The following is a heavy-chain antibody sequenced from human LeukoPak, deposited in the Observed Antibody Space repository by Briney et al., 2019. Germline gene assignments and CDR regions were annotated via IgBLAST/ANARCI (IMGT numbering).Heavy chain of an antibody. J-gene: IGHJ3*02. Sequence: SETLSLTCAVSGGSISSSNWWSWVRQPPGKGLEWIGEIYHSGSTNYNPSLKSRVTISVDKSKNQFSLKLSSVTAADTAVYYCAKRLGLGYCSGGSCPDAFDIWGQGTMVIVSS. V-gene: IGHV4-4*02. CDR1: GGSISSSNW. CDR2: IYHSGST. D-gene: IGHD2-15*01. CDR3: AKRLGLGYCSGGSCPDAFDI.